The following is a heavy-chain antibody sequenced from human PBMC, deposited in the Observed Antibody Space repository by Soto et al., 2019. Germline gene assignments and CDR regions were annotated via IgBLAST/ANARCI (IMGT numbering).Heavy chain of an antibody. CDR2: IHHSGRT. Sequence: PSETLSLTGVAAGGAISSGGYSWSRIPQPPGKGLECLGYIHHSGRTNYTPSLKSRVTRSVDRSKNQFSLKLSSVTAAATAVYSCAGRYSSSWCNWFDPWGQGTLVTVSS. D-gene: IGHD6-13*01. CDR1: GGAISSGGYS. V-gene: IGHV4-30-2*01. J-gene: IGHJ5*02. CDR3: AGRYSSSWCNWFDP.